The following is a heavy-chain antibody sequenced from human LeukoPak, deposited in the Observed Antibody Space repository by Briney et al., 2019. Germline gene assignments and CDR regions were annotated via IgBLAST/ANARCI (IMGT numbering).Heavy chain of an antibody. Sequence: ASVKVSCKASGYTFTGYYMHCVRQVPGQGLEWMGCVNPNSGDTNYAQKFQGSVTMTRDTSISTVYMELSRLRSDDTAVYYCARASGSYWWFDSWGQGTLVTVSS. D-gene: IGHD1-26*01. CDR3: ARASGSYWWFDS. CDR1: GYTFTGYY. V-gene: IGHV1-2*02. J-gene: IGHJ5*01. CDR2: VNPNSGDT.